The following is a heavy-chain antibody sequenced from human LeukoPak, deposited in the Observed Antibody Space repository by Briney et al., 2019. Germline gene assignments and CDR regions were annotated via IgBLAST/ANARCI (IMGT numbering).Heavy chain of an antibody. J-gene: IGHJ4*02. Sequence: SETLSLTCTVSGYSITNGYYWGWIRQPPGKGLEWIGSIYHDGRIDYNPSLKSRVTISRDTSNDQFSLKLSSVTAADTAMYYCARDRFYGGAVAPIDYWGQGTLVTVSS. CDR3: ARDRFYGGAVAPIDY. CDR2: IYHDGRI. V-gene: IGHV4-38-2*02. D-gene: IGHD4/OR15-4a*01. CDR1: GYSITNGYY.